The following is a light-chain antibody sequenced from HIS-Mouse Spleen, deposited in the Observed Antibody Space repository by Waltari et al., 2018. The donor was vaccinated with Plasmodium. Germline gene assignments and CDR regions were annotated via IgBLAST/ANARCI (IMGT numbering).Light chain of an antibody. J-gene: IGLJ3*02. Sequence: SYELTQPPSVSVSPGQTARITCSGDALPKQLAYWYQQKPGQAPVLVIYKDSERPSGIPERFSGSSSGTTVTLTISGVQAEDEADYYCQSADSSGTPNWVFGGGTKLTVL. CDR2: KDS. CDR3: QSADSSGTPNWV. CDR1: ALPKQL. V-gene: IGLV3-25*03.